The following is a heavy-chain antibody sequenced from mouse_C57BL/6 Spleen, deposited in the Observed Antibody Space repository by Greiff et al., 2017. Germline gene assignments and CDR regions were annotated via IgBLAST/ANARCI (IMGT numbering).Heavy chain of an antibody. Sequence: EVQLQQSGPELVKPGASVKISCKASGYTFTDYYMNWVKQSHGKSLEWIGDINPNNGGTSYNQKFKGKATLTVDKSSSTAYMELRSLTSEDSAVYYCARLTWDHYFDYWGQGTTLTVSS. CDR1: GYTFTDYY. J-gene: IGHJ2*01. V-gene: IGHV1-26*01. CDR2: INPNNGGT. D-gene: IGHD2-13*01. CDR3: ARLTWDHYFDY.